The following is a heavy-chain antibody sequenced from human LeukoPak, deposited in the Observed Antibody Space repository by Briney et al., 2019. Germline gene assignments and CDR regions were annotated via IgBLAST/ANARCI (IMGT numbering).Heavy chain of an antibody. CDR2: ISGINT. J-gene: IGHJ4*02. D-gene: IGHD2-8*01. CDR3: AKDVCTSPRCLLYFDS. CDR1: GFAFSNYA. V-gene: IGHV3-23*01. Sequence: GGSLRLSCTTSGFAFSNYAVNWVRQAPGKEPEWVSGISGINTYYSDSVKGRFTIFRDNSKNVLYLQMDRLRAEDTAVYSCAKDVCTSPRCLLYFDSWGQGTLVTVSS.